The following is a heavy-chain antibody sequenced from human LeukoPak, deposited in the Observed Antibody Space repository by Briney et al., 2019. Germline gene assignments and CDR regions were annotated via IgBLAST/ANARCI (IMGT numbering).Heavy chain of an antibody. CDR1: GFTVSSDS. CDR2: IYSGGST. V-gene: IGHV3-53*01. J-gene: IGHJ4*02. Sequence: GGSLRLSCAASGFTVSSDSMNWVRQAPGKGLEWVSVIYSGGSTYYADSVKGRLTISRDNSKNTLYLQMNSLRAEDTAVYYCAVDFGDYSFDYWGQGTLVTVSS. CDR3: AVDFGDYSFDY. D-gene: IGHD4-17*01.